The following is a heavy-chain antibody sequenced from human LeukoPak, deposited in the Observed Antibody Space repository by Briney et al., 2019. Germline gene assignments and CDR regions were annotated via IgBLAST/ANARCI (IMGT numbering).Heavy chain of an antibody. D-gene: IGHD3-10*01. J-gene: IGHJ5*01. CDR1: GGSISSYC. CDR2: INYSGSN. CDR3: ATTLGFGEPAWFDP. Sequence: SENLSLTCTVSGGSISSYCWSWIRQPPGKGLEWMGYINYSGSNNYNPSLKSRVNISVDTSKNQCSLKLNSVTAADAAVYYCATTLGFGEPAWFDPWGQGTLVTVSS. V-gene: IGHV4-59*12.